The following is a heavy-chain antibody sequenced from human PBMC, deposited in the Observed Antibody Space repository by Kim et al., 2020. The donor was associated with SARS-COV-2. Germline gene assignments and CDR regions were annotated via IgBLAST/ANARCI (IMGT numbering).Heavy chain of an antibody. CDR3: ARLNYYDSSGYNLDDAFDI. D-gene: IGHD3-22*01. CDR1: GGSISSGGYY. V-gene: IGHV4-31*03. Sequence: SETLSLTCTVSGGSISSGGYYWSWIRQHPGKGLEWIGYIYYSGSTYYNPSLKSRVTISVDTSKNQFSLKLSSVTAADTAVYYCARLNYYDSSGYNLDDAFDIWGQGTMVTVSS. CDR2: IYYSGST. J-gene: IGHJ3*02.